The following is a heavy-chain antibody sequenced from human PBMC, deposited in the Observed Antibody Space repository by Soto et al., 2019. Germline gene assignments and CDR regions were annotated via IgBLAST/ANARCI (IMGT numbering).Heavy chain of an antibody. V-gene: IGHV1-58*02. CDR1: GFTFTSSA. Sequence: QMQLVQSGPEVKKPGTSVKVSCKASGFTFTSSAMQWVRQARGQRLEWIGWIFVGSGNTNYTKKVQERVTITRDMSTSPAYMELSSLRSEDTAVYYCAADFPSAPRMLGLWGQGTLVTVSS. CDR2: IFVGSGNT. CDR3: AADFPSAPRMLGL. D-gene: IGHD2-8*01. J-gene: IGHJ4*02.